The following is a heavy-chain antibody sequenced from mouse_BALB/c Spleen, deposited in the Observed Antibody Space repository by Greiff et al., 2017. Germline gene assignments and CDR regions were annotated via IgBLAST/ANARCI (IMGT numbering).Heavy chain of an antibody. CDR2: IYPGNGDT. J-gene: IGHJ1*01. V-gene: IGHV1-12*01. D-gene: IGHD1-1*01. CDR1: GYTFTSYN. CDR3: ARDTTTGWYFDV. Sequence: QVQLQQPGAELVKPGASVKMSCKASGYTFTSYNMHWVKQTPGQGLEWIGAIYPGNGDTSYNQKFKGKATLTADKSSSTAYMQLSSLTSEDSAVYYCARDTTTGWYFDVWGAGTTVTVSS.